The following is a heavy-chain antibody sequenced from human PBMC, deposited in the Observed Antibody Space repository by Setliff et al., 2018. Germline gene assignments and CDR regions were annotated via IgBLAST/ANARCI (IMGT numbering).Heavy chain of an antibody. D-gene: IGHD3-22*01. CDR2: VSGSGGST. Sequence: GGSLRLSCAASGFTFRSYAMSWVRQAPGKGLEWVSGVSGSGGSTYYTDSVKGRFTISRDNSKNTLYLQMNSLSAEDTAVYYCAKDSSYSMIVVVIPFDYWGQGTLVTVSS. CDR1: GFTFRSYA. CDR3: AKDSSYSMIVVVIPFDY. V-gene: IGHV3-23*01. J-gene: IGHJ4*02.